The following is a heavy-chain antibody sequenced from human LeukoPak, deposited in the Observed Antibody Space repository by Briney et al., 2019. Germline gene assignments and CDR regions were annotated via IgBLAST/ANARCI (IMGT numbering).Heavy chain of an antibody. CDR1: GFTFSSYW. CDR2: INSDGSRT. D-gene: IGHD1-26*01. CDR3: VRGSRWEHLLGDN. Sequence: GGTLRLSCAASGFTFSSYWMHWVRQAPGKGLLWVSRINSDGSRTTYADSVEGRFTISRDNAKNTLYLQMNSLRVEDMALYYCVRGSRWEHLLGDNWGQGTLVTVSS. V-gene: IGHV3-74*03. J-gene: IGHJ4*02.